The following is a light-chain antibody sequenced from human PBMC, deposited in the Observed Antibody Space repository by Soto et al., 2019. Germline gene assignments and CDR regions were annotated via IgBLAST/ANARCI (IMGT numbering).Light chain of an antibody. V-gene: IGLV2-14*01. CDR2: EVS. CDR1: SSDVGTYNY. J-gene: IGLJ1*01. CDR3: SYYTSSSTLYV. Sequence: QSVLTQPASVSGSPGQSITISCTGSSSDVGTYNYVSWYQQYPGKAPKLMIYEVSDRPSGVSNRFSGSKSGNTASLTISGLQDEDEADYYYSYYTSSSTLYVFGIGTKLTVL.